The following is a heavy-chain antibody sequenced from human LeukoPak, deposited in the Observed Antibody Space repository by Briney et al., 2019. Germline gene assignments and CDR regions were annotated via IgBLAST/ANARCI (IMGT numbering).Heavy chain of an antibody. CDR3: AKAGPYYFDY. CDR1: GFTFSTYS. J-gene: IGHJ4*02. CDR2: ISPTGGAT. Sequence: GSLRLSCVASGFTFSTYSLSWVRQAPGKGLEWVSGISPTGGATYYADSVKGRFTISRDNSKNALFLQMNSLRAEDTAVYYCAKAGPYYFDYWGQGNLVTVSS. V-gene: IGHV3-23*01.